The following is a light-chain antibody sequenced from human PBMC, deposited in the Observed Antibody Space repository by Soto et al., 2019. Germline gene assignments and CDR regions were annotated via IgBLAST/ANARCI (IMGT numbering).Light chain of an antibody. CDR3: QQYNTYSYT. Sequence: DIQMTQSPSTLSASVGDRVTITCRASQSISSWLAWYQQKPGKAPKLLIYKESSLESGVPSMFSGSGSGTEFTLTISSLQPDDFATYYCQQYNTYSYTFGQGTKLEIK. V-gene: IGKV1-5*03. CDR1: QSISSW. J-gene: IGKJ2*01. CDR2: KES.